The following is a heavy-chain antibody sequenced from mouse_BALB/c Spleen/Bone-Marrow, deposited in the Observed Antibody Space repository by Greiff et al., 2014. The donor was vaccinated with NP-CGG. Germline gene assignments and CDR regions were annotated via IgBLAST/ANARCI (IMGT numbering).Heavy chain of an antibody. CDR1: GYSITSDYA. J-gene: IGHJ2*01. V-gene: IGHV3-2*02. CDR3: ARYDDDGVDY. CDR2: ISYSGST. Sequence: EVQLVESGPGLVKPSQSLSLTCTVTGYSITSDYAWNWIRQFPGNKLEWMGYISYSGSTSYNPSLKSRISITRDTSKNQFFLQLNSVTTEDTATYYCARYDDDGVDYWGQGTTLTVSS. D-gene: IGHD2-4*01.